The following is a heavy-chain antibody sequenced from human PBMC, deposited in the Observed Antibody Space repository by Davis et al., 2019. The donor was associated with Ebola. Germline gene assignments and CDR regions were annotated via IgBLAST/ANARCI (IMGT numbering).Heavy chain of an antibody. D-gene: IGHD3-10*02. V-gene: IGHV4-30-4*01. J-gene: IGHJ5*02. CDR3: ARARYYYGRGRLDP. CDR1: GGSISSGDYY. CDR2: IYYSGST. Sequence: SETLSLTCTVSGGSISSGDYYWSWIRQPPGKGLEWIGYIYYSGSTNYNPSLKSRVTISVDTSKNQFSLKLSSVTAADTAVYYCARARYYYGRGRLDPWGQGTLVTVSS.